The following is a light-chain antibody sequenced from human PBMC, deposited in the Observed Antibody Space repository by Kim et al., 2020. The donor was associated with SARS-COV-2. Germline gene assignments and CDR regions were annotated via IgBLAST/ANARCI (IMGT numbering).Light chain of an antibody. Sequence: SPGDRVTLSCRASQSVSGNLAWYQQKPGQAPRLLIYGASTRATGIPATFSGSGSGTEFTLDISSLQSEDFAVYYCQQYDKWPPVTFGGGTKVEIK. CDR2: GAS. CDR1: QSVSGN. J-gene: IGKJ4*01. CDR3: QQYDKWPPVT. V-gene: IGKV3-15*01.